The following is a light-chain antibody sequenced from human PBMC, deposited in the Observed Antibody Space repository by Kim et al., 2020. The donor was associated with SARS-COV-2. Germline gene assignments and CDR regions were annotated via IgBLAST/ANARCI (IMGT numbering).Light chain of an antibody. CDR2: AAS. CDR3: QQLDSYPLT. V-gene: IGKV1-9*01. CDR1: QGINSY. Sequence: GSVGGRVTITGRGSQGINSYLAWYQQKPGKAPKRLIYAASTLQSGVPSRFSGSGSGTDFTLTINSLQPEDFATYYCQQLDSYPLTFGGGTKVDIK. J-gene: IGKJ4*01.